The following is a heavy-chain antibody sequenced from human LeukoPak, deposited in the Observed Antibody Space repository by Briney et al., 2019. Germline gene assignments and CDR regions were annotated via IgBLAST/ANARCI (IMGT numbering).Heavy chain of an antibody. CDR3: AGTTNAWFDP. Sequence: PLETLSLTCTVSGGSISSYYWSWIRQPPGKGLEWIGYIYYSGSTNYNPSLKSRVTISVDTSKNQFSLKLSSVTAADTAVYYCAGTTNAWFDPWGQGTLVTVSS. CDR2: IYYSGST. CDR1: GGSISSYY. V-gene: IGHV4-59*01. J-gene: IGHJ5*02. D-gene: IGHD1-26*01.